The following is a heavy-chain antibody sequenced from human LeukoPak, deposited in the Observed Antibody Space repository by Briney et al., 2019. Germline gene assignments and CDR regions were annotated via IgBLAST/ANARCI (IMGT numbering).Heavy chain of an antibody. Sequence: GGSLRLSCVASGFTFSNYAMSCVRQAPGKRLEWVSAVTGRAGSTYYADSVKGRFTISRDNSRNTLFLQMNSLRAEDTAIYYCAKWGDFDILTGYYVSDFWGQGTLVTVSS. CDR3: AKWGDFDILTGYYVSDF. J-gene: IGHJ4*02. V-gene: IGHV3-23*01. CDR2: VTGRAGST. D-gene: IGHD3-9*01. CDR1: GFTFSNYA.